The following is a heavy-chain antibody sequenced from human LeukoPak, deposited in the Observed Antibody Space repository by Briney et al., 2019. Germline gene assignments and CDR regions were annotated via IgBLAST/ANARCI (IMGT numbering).Heavy chain of an antibody. V-gene: IGHV3-30*02. CDR1: GFTFSSYG. CDR2: IRYDGSNK. D-gene: IGHD3-10*01. J-gene: IGHJ4*02. Sequence: GGSLRLSCAASGFTFSSYGMHWVRQAPGKGLEWVAFIRYDGSNKYYADSVKGRFTISRDNSKNTLYLQMNSLRAEDTAVYYCAKGQDVLLWFGEPTLGNYWGQGTLVTVSS. CDR3: AKGQDVLLWFGEPTLGNY.